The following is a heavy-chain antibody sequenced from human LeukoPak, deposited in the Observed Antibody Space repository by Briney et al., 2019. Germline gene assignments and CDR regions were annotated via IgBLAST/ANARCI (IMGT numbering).Heavy chain of an antibody. CDR2: IYYSGST. J-gene: IGHJ4*02. Sequence: NPSETLSLTCTVSGGSISSGGYYWSWIRQHPGTGLEWIGYIYYSGSTYYNPSLKSRVTISVDTSKNQFSLKLSSVTAADTAVYYCARDNKMGTVGASYYFDYWGQGTLVTVSS. CDR1: GGSISSGGYY. CDR3: ARDNKMGTVGASYYFDY. D-gene: IGHD1-26*01. V-gene: IGHV4-31*03.